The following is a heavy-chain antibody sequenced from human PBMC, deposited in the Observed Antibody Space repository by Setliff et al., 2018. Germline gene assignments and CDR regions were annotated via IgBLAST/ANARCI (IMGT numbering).Heavy chain of an antibody. CDR1: GFAFSTYR. V-gene: IGHV3-48*01. Sequence: PGGSLRLSCAASGFAFSTYRMNWVRQAPGKGLEWVSYITSSSSTIDYADSVKGRFTISRDDAKNSLYLQMNSLRAEDTAVYCCARVIYFYYMDVWGKGTTVTVSS. J-gene: IGHJ6*03. CDR3: ARVIYFYYMDV. CDR2: ITSSSSTI.